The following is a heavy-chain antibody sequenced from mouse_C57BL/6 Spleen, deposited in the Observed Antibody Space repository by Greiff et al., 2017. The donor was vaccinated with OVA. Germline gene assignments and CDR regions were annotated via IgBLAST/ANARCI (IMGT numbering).Heavy chain of an antibody. Sequence: QLQQSGPELVKPGASVKISCKASGYSFTDYNMNWVKQSNGKSLEWIGVINPNYGTTSYNQKFKGKATLTVDQSSSTAYMQLNSLTSEDSAVYYCASRDYYGSSSDFDYWGQGTTLTVSS. D-gene: IGHD1-1*01. J-gene: IGHJ2*01. CDR1: GYSFTDYN. CDR2: INPNYGTT. V-gene: IGHV1-39*01. CDR3: ASRDYYGSSSDFDY.